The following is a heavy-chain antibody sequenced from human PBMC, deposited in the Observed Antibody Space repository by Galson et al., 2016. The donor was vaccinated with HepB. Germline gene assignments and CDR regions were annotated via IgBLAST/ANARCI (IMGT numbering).Heavy chain of an antibody. CDR1: GISFDSHG. Sequence: SLRLSCAASGISFDSHGMHWVRQAPGKGLEWVAVVWADGGNKYYADFVQDRFTISRDNSKNTVDLQMNTLRAEDTAVYYCAKAYGSGSSFYYYYGMDVWGQGTTVTVSS. D-gene: IGHD3-10*01. J-gene: IGHJ6*02. V-gene: IGHV3-33*06. CDR2: VWADGGNK. CDR3: AKAYGSGSSFYYYYGMDV.